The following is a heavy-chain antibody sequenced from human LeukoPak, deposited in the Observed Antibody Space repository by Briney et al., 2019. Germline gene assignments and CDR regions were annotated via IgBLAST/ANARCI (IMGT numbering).Heavy chain of an antibody. CDR2: IDSDGSST. D-gene: IGHD3-10*01. CDR1: GFAFRNYW. CDR3: ARDQGGGRYYGEDY. V-gene: IGHV3-74*03. J-gene: IGHJ4*02. Sequence: GGSLRLSCAASGFAFRNYWMHWVRQAPGKGLVWVSRIDSDGSSTKYADSVKGRFTISRDNTKNTLYLQMDSLRAEDTAVYYCARDQGGGRYYGEDYWGQGTLVTVSS.